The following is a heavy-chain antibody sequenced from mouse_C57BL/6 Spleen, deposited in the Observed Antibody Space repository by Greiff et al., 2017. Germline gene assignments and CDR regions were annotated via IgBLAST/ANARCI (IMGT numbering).Heavy chain of an antibody. CDR3: ARHEDPLANWDD. Sequence: QVQLKESGAELVKPGASVKLSCKASGYTFTEYTIHWVKQRFGQGLVWIGWFYPGSGSIKYNEKFKDKATLTADKSSSTVYMEFSSLTSEDAAVYFGARHEDPLANWDDWGQGTTLTVSS. CDR1: GYTFTEYT. V-gene: IGHV1-62-2*01. D-gene: IGHD4-1*01. J-gene: IGHJ2*01. CDR2: FYPGSGSI.